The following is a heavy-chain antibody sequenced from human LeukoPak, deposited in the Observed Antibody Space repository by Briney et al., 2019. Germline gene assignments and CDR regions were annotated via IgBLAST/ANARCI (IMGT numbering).Heavy chain of an antibody. CDR3: ARYSGSYHDAFDI. V-gene: IGHV3-23*01. CDR2: ISGSGGST. J-gene: IGHJ3*02. Sequence: GGSLRLSCAASGFTFSNYAMSWVRQAPGKGLEWVSAISGSGGSTYYADSVKGRFTISRDNSKNTLYLQVNSLRAEDTAVYYCARYSGSYHDAFDIWGQGTMVTVSS. D-gene: IGHD1-26*01. CDR1: GFTFSNYA.